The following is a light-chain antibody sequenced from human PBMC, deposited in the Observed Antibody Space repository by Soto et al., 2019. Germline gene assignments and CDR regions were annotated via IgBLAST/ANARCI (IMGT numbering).Light chain of an antibody. J-gene: IGLJ3*02. V-gene: IGLV2-14*01. CDR1: SSDVGAYNY. CDR3: SSYTVINTAV. Sequence: ALTQPASVSGSPGQLISISCTGSSSDVGAYNYVAWYQQKPGKAPKLLIYEVDNRPSGISHRFSGSKSGNTASLTISGLQTEDEADYYCSSYTVINTAVFGGGTKLTVL. CDR2: EVD.